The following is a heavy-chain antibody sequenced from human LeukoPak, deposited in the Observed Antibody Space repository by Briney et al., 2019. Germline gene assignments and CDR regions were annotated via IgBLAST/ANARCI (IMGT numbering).Heavy chain of an antibody. J-gene: IGHJ4*02. CDR1: GGSFSGYY. CDR3: ARGLHIVVVVAATNPFDY. Sequence: SETLSLTCAVYGGSFSGYYWSWIRQPPGKGLEWIGEINHSGSTNYNPSLKSRVTISVDTSKNQFSLKLSSVTAADTAVYYCARGLHIVVVVAATNPFDYWGQGTLVTVSS. D-gene: IGHD2-15*01. V-gene: IGHV4-34*01. CDR2: INHSGST.